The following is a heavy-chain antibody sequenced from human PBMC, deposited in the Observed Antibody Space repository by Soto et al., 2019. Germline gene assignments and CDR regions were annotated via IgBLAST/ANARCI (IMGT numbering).Heavy chain of an antibody. V-gene: IGHV1-69*01. CDR2: IIPIFGTA. CDR1: GGTFSSYA. CDR3: ARVKYSSSPSRGGGVFDY. Sequence: QVQLVQSGAEVKKPGSSVKVSCKASGGTFSSYAISWVRQAPGQGLEWMGGIIPIFGTANYAQKFQGRVTITADESTSTAYMELSSLRSEDTAVYYCARVKYSSSPSRGGGVFDYWGQGTLVTVSS. D-gene: IGHD6-6*01. J-gene: IGHJ4*02.